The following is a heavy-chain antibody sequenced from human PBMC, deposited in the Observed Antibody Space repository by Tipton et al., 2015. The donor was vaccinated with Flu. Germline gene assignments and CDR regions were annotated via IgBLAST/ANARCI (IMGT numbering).Heavy chain of an antibody. D-gene: IGHD3-9*01. J-gene: IGHJ5*02. CDR2: IYHSGST. Sequence: TLSLTCAVSGYSISSGYYWGWIRQPPGKGLEWIGSIYHSGSTYYNPSLKSRVTISVDTSKNQFSLKLGSVTAADTAVYYCTRPGYYDILTGYYSWFDPRGQGTLVTVSS. CDR3: TRPGYYDILTGYYSWFDP. V-gene: IGHV4-38-2*01. CDR1: GYSISSGYY.